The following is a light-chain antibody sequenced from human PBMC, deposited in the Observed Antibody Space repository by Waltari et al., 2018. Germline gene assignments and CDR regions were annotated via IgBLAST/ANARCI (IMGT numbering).Light chain of an antibody. V-gene: IGKV1D-16*01. CDR3: QQYNTYPLT. CDR1: QGMRNW. CDR2: DAS. Sequence: DIQMTQSPSSLSASVGDRVTITCRASQGMRNWLAWYQQKPGKAPKSLIYDASSLQRGVPSRFSGSRSGTRFTLTISSLQPEDSATYYCQQYNTYPLTFGGGTKVEIK. J-gene: IGKJ4*01.